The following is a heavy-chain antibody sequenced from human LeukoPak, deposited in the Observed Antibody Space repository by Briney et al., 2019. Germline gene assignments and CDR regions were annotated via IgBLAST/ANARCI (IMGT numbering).Heavy chain of an antibody. CDR1: GGTFSSYA. J-gene: IGHJ4*02. CDR2: IIPIFGTA. Sequence: SVKVSCKASGGTFSSYAISWVRQAPGQGLEWMGGIIPIFGTANYAQKFQGRVTITADESTSTAYVELSSLRSEDTAVYYCARAGLRNNSGDYWGQGTLVTVSS. V-gene: IGHV1-69*13. D-gene: IGHD5-12*01. CDR3: ARAGLRNNSGDY.